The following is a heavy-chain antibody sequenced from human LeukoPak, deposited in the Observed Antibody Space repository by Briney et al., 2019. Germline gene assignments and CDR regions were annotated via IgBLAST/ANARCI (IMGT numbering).Heavy chain of an antibody. J-gene: IGHJ4*02. Sequence: GGSLRLSCAASGFTFSSYWMSWVRQAPGKGLECVANIKQDGSEKHYVDSVKGRFTISRDNAKNSLYLQMNSLRAEDTAVYYCTTSRTFDYWGQGTLVTVSS. CDR1: GFTFSSYW. D-gene: IGHD2-2*01. CDR2: IKQDGSEK. CDR3: TTSRTFDY. V-gene: IGHV3-7*01.